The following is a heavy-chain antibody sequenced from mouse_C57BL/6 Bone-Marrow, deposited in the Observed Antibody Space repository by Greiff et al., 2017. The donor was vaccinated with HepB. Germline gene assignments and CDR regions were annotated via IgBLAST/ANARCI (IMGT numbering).Heavy chain of an antibody. Sequence: QVQLQQSGAELVRPGASVKMSCKASGYTFTSYNMHWVKQTPRQGLEWIGAIYPGNGDTSYNQKFKGKATLTVDKSSSTAYMQLSSLTSADSAVYFCARSDYYGSSYYYYAMDYWGQGTSVTVSS. D-gene: IGHD1-1*01. J-gene: IGHJ4*01. CDR1: GYTFTSYN. V-gene: IGHV1-12*01. CDR2: IYPGNGDT. CDR3: ARSDYYGSSYYYYAMDY.